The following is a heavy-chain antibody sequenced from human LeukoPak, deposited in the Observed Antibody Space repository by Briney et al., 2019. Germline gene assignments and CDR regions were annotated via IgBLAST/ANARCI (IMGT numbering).Heavy chain of an antibody. CDR3: ARDPIAAAKGRYFDY. V-gene: IGHV1-18*01. CDR2: ISAYNGNT. CDR1: GGTFSSYA. J-gene: IGHJ4*02. D-gene: IGHD6-13*01. Sequence: ASVKVSCKASGGTFSSYAISWARQAPGQGLEWMGWISAYNGNTNYAQKLQGRVTMTTDTSTSTAYMELRSLRSDDTAAYYCARDPIAAAKGRYFDYWGQGTLVTVSS.